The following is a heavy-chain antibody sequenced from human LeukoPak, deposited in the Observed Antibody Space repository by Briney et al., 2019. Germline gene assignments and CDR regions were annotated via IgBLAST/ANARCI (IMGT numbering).Heavy chain of an antibody. CDR1: GFTFSSYD. D-gene: IGHD5-18*01. Sequence: GGSLRLSCTASGFTFSSYDMNWVRQAPGQGLEWVSTISASGGHTYYADSVRGRFTISRDNSKKTLYLQMNDLRAEDTAIYYCAKRVQLTYWGQGTLVTVSS. CDR2: ISASGGHT. V-gene: IGHV3-23*01. J-gene: IGHJ4*02. CDR3: AKRVQLTY.